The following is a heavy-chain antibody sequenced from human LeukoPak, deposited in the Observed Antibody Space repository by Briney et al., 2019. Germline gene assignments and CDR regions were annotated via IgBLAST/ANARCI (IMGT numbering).Heavy chain of an antibody. CDR2: IKQDGSEK. D-gene: IGHD1-1*01. V-gene: IGHV3-7*01. Sequence: GGSLRLXXXASGFXFSSYWMSWVRQAPGKGLEWVANIKQDGSEKYYVDSVKGRFTISRDNAKNSLYLQMNSLRAEDTAVYYCARSWTAAFDIWGQGTMVTVSS. CDR3: ARSWTAAFDI. J-gene: IGHJ3*02. CDR1: GFXFSSYW.